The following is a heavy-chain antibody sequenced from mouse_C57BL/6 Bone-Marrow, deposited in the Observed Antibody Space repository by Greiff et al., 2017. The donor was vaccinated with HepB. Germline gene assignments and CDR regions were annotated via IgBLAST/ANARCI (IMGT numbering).Heavy chain of an antibody. CDR1: GYTFTDYE. Sequence: QVQLKQSGAELVRPGASVTLSCKASGYTFTDYEMHWVKQTPVHGLEWIGAIDPETGGTAYNQKFKGKAILTADKSSSTAYMELRSLTSEDSAVYYCTRLLRRSWYFDVWGTGTTVTVSS. D-gene: IGHD1-1*01. V-gene: IGHV1-15*01. CDR2: IDPETGGT. J-gene: IGHJ1*03. CDR3: TRLLRRSWYFDV.